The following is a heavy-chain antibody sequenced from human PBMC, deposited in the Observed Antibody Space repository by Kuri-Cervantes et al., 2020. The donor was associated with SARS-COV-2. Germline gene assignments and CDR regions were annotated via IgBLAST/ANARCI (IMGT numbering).Heavy chain of an antibody. V-gene: IGHV3-7*01. CDR1: AFTFSSHW. D-gene: IGHD1-1*01. CDR3: ASSGNWNDDFDY. J-gene: IGHJ4*02. CDR2: IKQDGSEK. Sequence: LSLTCAASAFTFSSHWMSWVRQAPGKGLEWVANIKQDGSEKYYVDSVKGRFTISRDNAKNSPYLQMNSLRAEDTAIYYCASSGNWNDDFDYWGQGTLVTVSS.